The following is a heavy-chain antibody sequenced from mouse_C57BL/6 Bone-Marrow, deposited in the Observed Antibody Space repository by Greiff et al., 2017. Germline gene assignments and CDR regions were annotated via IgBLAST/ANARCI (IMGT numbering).Heavy chain of an antibody. Sequence: QVQLQQPGAELVKPGASVKMSCKASGYTFTSYWITWVKQRPGQGLEWIGDIYPGSGSTNYNEKFKSKATLTVDTSSSTAYMQLSSLTSEDSAVYYCAREDEDYDVSWVAYWGQGTLVTVSA. CDR3: AREDEDYDVSWVAY. D-gene: IGHD2-4*01. CDR2: IYPGSGST. V-gene: IGHV1-55*01. J-gene: IGHJ3*01. CDR1: GYTFTSYW.